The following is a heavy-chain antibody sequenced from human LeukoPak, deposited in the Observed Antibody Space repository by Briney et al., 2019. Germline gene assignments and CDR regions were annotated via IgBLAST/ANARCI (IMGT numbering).Heavy chain of an antibody. J-gene: IGHJ5*02. D-gene: IGHD2-15*01. V-gene: IGHV3-21*01. CDR2: ISSSSSYI. CDR3: ARGLGYCSGGSCRNWFDP. CDR1: GFTFSSYS. Sequence: PGGSLTLSCAASGFTFSSYSMNWVRQAPGKGLEWVSSISSSSSYIYYADSLKGRFTIFRDNAKNSLYLQMNTLSAEDTAVYYCARGLGYCSGGSCRNWFDPWGQGTLVTVSS.